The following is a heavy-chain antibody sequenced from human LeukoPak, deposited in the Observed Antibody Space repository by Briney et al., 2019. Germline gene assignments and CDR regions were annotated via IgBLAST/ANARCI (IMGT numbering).Heavy chain of an antibody. CDR1: GYTFINNW. J-gene: IGHJ5*02. D-gene: IGHD3-10*01. CDR2: INPTGTTT. V-gene: IGHV1-46*01. Sequence: ASVKVSCKASGYTFINNWMHLVRQAPGQGLEWVGLINPTGTTTLYAQKFQGRVTLTRDMSTSTDYKELKRLKSEDTAVYYSARDNSGGDIAWWFDPWGQGTLVTVSS. CDR3: ARDNSGGDIAWWFDP.